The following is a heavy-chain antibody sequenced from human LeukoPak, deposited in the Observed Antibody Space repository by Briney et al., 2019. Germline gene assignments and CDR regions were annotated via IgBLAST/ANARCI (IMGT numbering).Heavy chain of an antibody. J-gene: IGHJ5*02. CDR3: ARDPRNVGLAP. D-gene: IGHD2-15*01. Sequence: GGSLRLSCVASGFSLSGYWMYWVRQAPGKGLMYISRNNGDGSTTNYADVVKGRFTMSRDNVKNTLYLQMSSLRVEDTAVYYCARDPRNVGLAPWGQGTLVTVSS. CDR1: GFSLSGYW. V-gene: IGHV3-74*01. CDR2: NNGDGSTT.